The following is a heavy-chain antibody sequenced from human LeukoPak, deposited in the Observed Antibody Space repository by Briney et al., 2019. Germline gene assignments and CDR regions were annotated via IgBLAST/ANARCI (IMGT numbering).Heavy chain of an antibody. CDR2: ITGSGGST. Sequence: GGSLRLSCAASGFTFSSYAMSWVRQAPGKGLEWVSAITGSGGSTYYADSVKGRFTISRDNSKNTLYLQMNSLTDDDTAVYYCAKKWGVGTTTLDYFDYWGQGTLVTVSS. V-gene: IGHV3-23*01. J-gene: IGHJ4*02. D-gene: IGHD1-26*01. CDR1: GFTFSSYA. CDR3: AKKWGVGTTTLDYFDY.